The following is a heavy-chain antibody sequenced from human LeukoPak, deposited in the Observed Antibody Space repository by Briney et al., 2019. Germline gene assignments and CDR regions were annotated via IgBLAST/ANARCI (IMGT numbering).Heavy chain of an antibody. CDR3: ARHEGWFDP. V-gene: IGHV4-39*01. CDR2: IYYSGST. Sequence: YYXGWXXXXXGKGLEWIGSIYYSGSTYYNPSLKSRVTISVDTSKNQFSLKLSSVTAADTAVYYCARHEGWFDPWGQGTLVTVSS. CDR1: YY. J-gene: IGHJ5*02.